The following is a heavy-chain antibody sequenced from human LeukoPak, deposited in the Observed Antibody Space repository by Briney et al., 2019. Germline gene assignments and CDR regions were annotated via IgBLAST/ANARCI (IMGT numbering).Heavy chain of an antibody. J-gene: IGHJ4*02. Sequence: SETLSLTCAVYGGSFSGYYWSWIRQPPGKGLEWIGEINHSGSTNYNPSLKSRVTISVDTSKNQFSLKLSSVTAADTAVYYCARGLSYYDSSGYYPYHRDYYFDYWGQGTLVTVSS. V-gene: IGHV4-34*01. D-gene: IGHD3-22*01. CDR2: INHSGST. CDR3: ARGLSYYDSSGYYPYHRDYYFDY. CDR1: GGSFSGYY.